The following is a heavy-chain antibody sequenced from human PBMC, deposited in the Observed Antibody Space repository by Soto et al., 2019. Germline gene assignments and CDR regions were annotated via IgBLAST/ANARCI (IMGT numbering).Heavy chain of an antibody. CDR2: MNPNSGNT. Sequence: QVQLVQSGAEVKKPGASVKVSCKASGYTFTSYDINWVRQATGQGLEWMGWMNPNSGNTGYAQKFQGRVTMTRNTSISTAYMALSSLGSEDTAVYYCARFWYYDFWSGYYPDYWGQGTLVTVSS. D-gene: IGHD3-3*01. CDR1: GYTFTSYD. V-gene: IGHV1-8*01. CDR3: ARFWYYDFWSGYYPDY. J-gene: IGHJ4*02.